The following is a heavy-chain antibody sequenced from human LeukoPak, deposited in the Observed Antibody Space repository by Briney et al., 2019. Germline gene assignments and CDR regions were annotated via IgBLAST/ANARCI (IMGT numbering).Heavy chain of an antibody. V-gene: IGHV3-23*01. J-gene: IGHJ4*02. CDR3: AKESGISEFDY. D-gene: IGHD1-26*01. CDR1: GFTFSSYA. Sequence: GGSLRLSCEASGFTFSSYAMGRVRQAPGEGLEWVATISQIGDEIYYADSVKGRFTISRDNSKNTLYLQMNSLRPEDTAVYYCAKESGISEFDYWGQGTLVTVSS. CDR2: ISQIGDEI.